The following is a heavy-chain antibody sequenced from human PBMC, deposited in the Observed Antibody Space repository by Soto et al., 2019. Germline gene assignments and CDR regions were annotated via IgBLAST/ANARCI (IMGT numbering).Heavy chain of an antibody. D-gene: IGHD6-13*01. Sequence: SVKFSCKASGYTFTSYGIRWLLRAPGQGREWMGWISAYNGNSNYAKKVQDRVTITTDTSTNTAYMEMTSLRADDTALYYCARGIAAAEYWGQGTLVTVSS. CDR3: ARGIAAAEY. J-gene: IGHJ4*02. V-gene: IGHV1-18*01. CDR1: GYTFTSYG. CDR2: ISAYNGNS.